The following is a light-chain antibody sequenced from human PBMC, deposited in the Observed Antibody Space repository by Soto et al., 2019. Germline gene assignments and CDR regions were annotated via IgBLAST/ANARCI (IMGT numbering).Light chain of an antibody. V-gene: IGLV2-14*01. CDR1: SNDVGTHNF. J-gene: IGLJ1*01. Sequence: QSALTQPASVSGSPGQSITISCTGTSNDVGTHNFVSWYQQHPGKAPKLMIHEVTDRPSGVSNRFSGSKSGDTASLTISGRQAEDEADYYCSSYASTSTLVFGTGTKLTVL. CDR2: EVT. CDR3: SSYASTSTLV.